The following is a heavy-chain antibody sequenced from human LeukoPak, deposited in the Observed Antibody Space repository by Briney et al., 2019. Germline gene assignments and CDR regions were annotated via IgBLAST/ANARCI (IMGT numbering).Heavy chain of an antibody. V-gene: IGHV3-48*03. J-gene: IGHJ5*02. CDR2: ISSSGSNI. CDR1: VLSFRSYE. CDR3: ARINWFDP. Sequence: PGGSLRLSCAASVLSFRSYEMIWVRQAPGKGLEWVSYISSSGSNIYYADSVKGRFTISRDNAKNSLYLQMNSLRAEYAAVYYCARINWFDPWGQGTLVTVSS.